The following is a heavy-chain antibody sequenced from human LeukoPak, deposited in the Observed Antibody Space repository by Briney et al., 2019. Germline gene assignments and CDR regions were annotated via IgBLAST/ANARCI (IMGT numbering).Heavy chain of an antibody. Sequence: PSETLSLTCTVSGGSISNYYWTWIRQTPGKGLEWIGYIYSNGNTKYNPSLKSRVTISVDTSKNQFSLKLSSMTAADTAVYYCAKARVRGVIIPLDYWGQGTLVTVSS. D-gene: IGHD3-10*01. J-gene: IGHJ4*02. CDR1: GGSISNYY. CDR3: AKARVRGVIIPLDY. CDR2: IYSNGNT. V-gene: IGHV4-59*01.